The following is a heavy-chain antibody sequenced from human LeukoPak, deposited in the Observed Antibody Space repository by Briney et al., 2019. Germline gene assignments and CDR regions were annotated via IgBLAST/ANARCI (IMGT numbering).Heavy chain of an antibody. J-gene: IGHJ4*02. D-gene: IGHD1-26*01. CDR1: GFTFSSYA. Sequence: GGSLRLSCAASGFTFSSYAMSWVRQAPGKGLEWVAAISGSGGSTYYADSVKGRFTISRDNSKNTVYLQMNSLRAEDTAVYYCAKDRARGATSGDYWGQGTLVTVSS. CDR3: AKDRARGATSGDY. CDR2: ISGSGGST. V-gene: IGHV3-23*01.